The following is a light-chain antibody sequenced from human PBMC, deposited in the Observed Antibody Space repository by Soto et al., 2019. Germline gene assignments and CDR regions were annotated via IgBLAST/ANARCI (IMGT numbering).Light chain of an antibody. CDR1: QSVTSSY. Sequence: ESVLTQSPGTLSLSPGDRATLSCRASQSVTSSYLAWFQQKPGQAPRLLIYEASSRATGIPDRFSGSGSGTDFTLTINRLEPEDFAVYSCHQYGSSPLTFGQGTKLEIK. CDR2: EAS. CDR3: HQYGSSPLT. J-gene: IGKJ2*01. V-gene: IGKV3-20*01.